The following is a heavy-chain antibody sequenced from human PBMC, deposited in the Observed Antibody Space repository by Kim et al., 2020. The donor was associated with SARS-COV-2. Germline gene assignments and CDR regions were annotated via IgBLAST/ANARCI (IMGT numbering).Heavy chain of an antibody. CDR3: ARGRYYGSD. CDR2: GST. Sequence: GSTNYHPSLKSRVTISVDTSKNQFALKLSSVTAADTAVYYCARGRYYGSDWGQGTLVTVFS. J-gene: IGHJ4*02. V-gene: IGHV4-59*09. D-gene: IGHD3-10*01.